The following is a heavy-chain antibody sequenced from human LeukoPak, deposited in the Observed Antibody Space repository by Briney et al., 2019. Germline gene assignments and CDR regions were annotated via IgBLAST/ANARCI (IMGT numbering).Heavy chain of an antibody. CDR3: ARSRDGYISTFDY. Sequence: SETLSLACTVSGGSISSSSFYWGWIRQPPGKGLEWIGSIYYRGNTYYNPSLKSRVTISVDTSKNQFSLKLSSVTAADTAVYYCARSRDGYISTFDYWGQGTLVTVSS. J-gene: IGHJ4*02. CDR1: GGSISSSSFY. CDR2: IYYRGNT. D-gene: IGHD5-24*01. V-gene: IGHV4-39*01.